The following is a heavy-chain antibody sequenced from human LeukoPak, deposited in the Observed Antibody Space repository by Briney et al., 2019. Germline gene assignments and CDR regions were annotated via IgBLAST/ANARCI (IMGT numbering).Heavy chain of an antibody. V-gene: IGHV3-48*01. CDR1: GLTFSTYR. J-gene: IGHJ5*02. CDR2: ISSDSGTR. Sequence: GGSLRLSCGAFGLTFSTYRLNWVGRAPGKGLGGVSYISSDSGTRYYADSVKGRFTISRDNAKNSLYLQMNSLRAEDTAVYYCARAAQPGFDPWGQGTLVTVSS. D-gene: IGHD1-14*01. CDR3: ARAAQPGFDP.